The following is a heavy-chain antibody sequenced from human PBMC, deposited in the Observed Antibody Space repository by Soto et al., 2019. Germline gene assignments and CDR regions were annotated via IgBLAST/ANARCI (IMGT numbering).Heavy chain of an antibody. CDR3: ASISSRYCSGGRCYHPIDY. D-gene: IGHD2-15*01. J-gene: IGHJ4*02. V-gene: IGHV4-30-2*01. CDR2: IYHSGST. CDR1: GGSISSGGYS. Sequence: SETLSLTCAVSGGSISSGGYSWSWIRQPPGKGLEWIGYIYHSGSTYYNPSLKSRVTISVDRSKNQFSLKLSSVTAADTAVYYCASISSRYCSGGRCYHPIDYWGQGNLVTVSS.